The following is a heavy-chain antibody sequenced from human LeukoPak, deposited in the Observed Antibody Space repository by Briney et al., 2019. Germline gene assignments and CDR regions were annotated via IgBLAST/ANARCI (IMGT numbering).Heavy chain of an antibody. D-gene: IGHD2-15*01. Sequence: GGSLRLSCAASGFAFSSYAMSWVRQAPGKGLEWVANIKQDGSEKYYVDSVKGRFTISRDNAKNSLYLQMNSLRAEDTAVYYCARDLGGGENWFDPWGQGTLVTVSS. J-gene: IGHJ5*02. CDR1: GFAFSSYA. CDR3: ARDLGGGENWFDP. CDR2: IKQDGSEK. V-gene: IGHV3-7*01.